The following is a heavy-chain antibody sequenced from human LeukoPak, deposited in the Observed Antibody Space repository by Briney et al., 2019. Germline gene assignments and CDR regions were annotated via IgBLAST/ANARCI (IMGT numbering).Heavy chain of an antibody. CDR2: ISSSGRTM. Sequence: GGSLRLSCAASGFNFSNYEMNWVRQAPGRGLEWVSYISSSGRTMFYADSVKGRFTISRDNDKNSLYLQMSSLRGEDTAIYYCARGGDSSGYYVDYWGQGTLVTVSS. D-gene: IGHD3-22*01. CDR3: ARGGDSSGYYVDY. J-gene: IGHJ4*02. CDR1: GFNFSNYE. V-gene: IGHV3-48*03.